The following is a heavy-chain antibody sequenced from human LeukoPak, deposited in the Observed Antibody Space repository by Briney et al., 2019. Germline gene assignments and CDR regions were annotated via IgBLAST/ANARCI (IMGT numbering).Heavy chain of an antibody. CDR3: AKARVGGSGWYYFDY. CDR2: ISGSGGST. CDR1: GFTFSSYA. D-gene: IGHD6-19*01. V-gene: IGHV3-23*01. Sequence: GGSLRPSCAASGFTFSSYAMSWVRQAPGRGLEWVSGISGSGGSTYYADSVKGLFTISRDNSKNTLYLQMNSLRAEDTAVYYCAKARVGGSGWYYFDYWGQGTLVTVSS. J-gene: IGHJ4*02.